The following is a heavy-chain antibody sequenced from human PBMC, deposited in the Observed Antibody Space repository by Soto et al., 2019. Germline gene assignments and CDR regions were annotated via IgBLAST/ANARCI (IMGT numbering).Heavy chain of an antibody. V-gene: IGHV3-15*01. CDR2: IKSKTDGGTT. Sequence: SLRLSCAASGFTFSNAWMSWVRQAPGKGLEWVGRIKSKTDGGTTDYAAPVKGRFTTSRDDSKNTLYLQMNSLKTEDTAVYYCTRSPKWLRLSDYWGQGTLVTVSS. D-gene: IGHD5-12*01. CDR3: TRSPKWLRLSDY. CDR1: GFTFSNAW. J-gene: IGHJ4*02.